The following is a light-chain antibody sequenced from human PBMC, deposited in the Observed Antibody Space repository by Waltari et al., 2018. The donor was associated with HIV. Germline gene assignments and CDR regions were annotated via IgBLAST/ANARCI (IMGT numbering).Light chain of an antibody. CDR1: TIRING. CDR2: DDS. V-gene: IGLV3-21*02. J-gene: IGLJ2*01. CDR3: QVWDSSTDLRV. Sequence: SYVLTQPPSVSAAPAHTARLTCGGHTIRINGEHLYQQKPSQAPVLVVYDDSDRPSGIPERFSGSSSWNTATLTISRVEAGDEADFYCQVWDSSTDLRVFGGGTKLTVL.